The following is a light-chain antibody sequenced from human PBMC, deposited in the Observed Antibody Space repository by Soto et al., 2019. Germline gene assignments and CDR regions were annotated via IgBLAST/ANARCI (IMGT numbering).Light chain of an antibody. V-gene: IGKV1-27*01. J-gene: IGKJ3*01. Sequence: DIQMTQSPSSLSASVGDRVTMTCRASQDIRNYVAWYQQKPGEVPKLLIYAASTLQSGVPARFSGGGFGTDFTLTISSLRPEDVATYYCQRYHRALLTFGPGPKVDLK. CDR1: QDIRNY. CDR2: AAS. CDR3: QRYHRALLT.